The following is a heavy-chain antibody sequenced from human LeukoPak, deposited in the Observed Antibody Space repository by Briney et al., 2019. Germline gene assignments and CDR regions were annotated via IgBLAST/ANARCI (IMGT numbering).Heavy chain of an antibody. CDR2: IYYSRST. V-gene: IGHV4-59*01. Sequence: SETLSLTCTVSGGSISSYYWSWIRQPPGKGLEWIGYIYYSRSTNHNPSLKSRVTISVDTSKNQFSLKLSSVTAADTAVYYCARVDSSSWSEDYWGQGTLVTVSS. D-gene: IGHD6-13*01. J-gene: IGHJ4*02. CDR1: GGSISSYY. CDR3: ARVDSSSWSEDY.